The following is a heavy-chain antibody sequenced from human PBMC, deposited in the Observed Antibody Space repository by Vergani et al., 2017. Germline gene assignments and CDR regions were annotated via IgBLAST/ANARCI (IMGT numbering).Heavy chain of an antibody. J-gene: IGHJ1*01. Sequence: EVQLVESGGGLVQPGESLRLSCVASGFTFGDYYMAWIRLAPGKGLDWVASIKRDGTETFYVDSVKGRFTISRDNAKTTLYLQMNSLRDEDRGVYYCARISGGSAPYLHYWGQGTLVTVAS. D-gene: IGHD2-15*01. CDR3: ARISGGSAPYLHY. CDR2: IKRDGTET. CDR1: GFTFGDYY. V-gene: IGHV3-7*01.